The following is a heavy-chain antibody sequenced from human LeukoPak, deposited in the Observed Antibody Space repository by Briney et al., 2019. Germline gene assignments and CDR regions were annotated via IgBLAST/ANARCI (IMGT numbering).Heavy chain of an antibody. V-gene: IGHV1-18*01. CDR2: ISAYNGNT. Sequence: ASVTVSCTASGYTFTIYGISWVRQAPGQGLEWMGWISAYNGNTNYAQKLQGRVTMTTDTSTSTAYMELRSLRSDDTAVYYCARESKTTLFDYWGQGTLVTVSS. D-gene: IGHD1-7*01. CDR1: GYTFTIYG. J-gene: IGHJ4*02. CDR3: ARESKTTLFDY.